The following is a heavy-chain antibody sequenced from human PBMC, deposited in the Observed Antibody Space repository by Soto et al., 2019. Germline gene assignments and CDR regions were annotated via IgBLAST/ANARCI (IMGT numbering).Heavy chain of an antibody. Sequence: GGSLRLSCAASGFTFSSYSMNWVRQAPGKGLEWVSYISRSSSTIYYADSVKGRFTISRDNAKNSLYLQMNSLRAEDTAVYYCARDSVRGLINLYYYGMDVWGQGTTVTVS. J-gene: IGHJ6*02. D-gene: IGHD3-10*01. CDR3: ARDSVRGLINLYYYGMDV. CDR1: GFTFSSYS. CDR2: ISRSSSTI. V-gene: IGHV3-48*01.